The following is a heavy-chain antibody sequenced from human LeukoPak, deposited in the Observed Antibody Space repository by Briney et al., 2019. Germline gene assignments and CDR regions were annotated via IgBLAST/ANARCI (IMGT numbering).Heavy chain of an antibody. V-gene: IGHV3-21*01. CDR1: GFTFSSYS. D-gene: IGHD3-22*01. CDR2: ITSSSRYI. J-gene: IGHJ4*02. CDR3: ARPSITMIVVDPIFDY. Sequence: GGSLRLSCAASGFTFSSYSMNWVRQAPGKGLEWVSSITSSSRYIYYADSVKGRFTISRDNAKNSLYLQMNYLRAEDTAVYYCARPSITMIVVDPIFDYWGQGTLVTVSS.